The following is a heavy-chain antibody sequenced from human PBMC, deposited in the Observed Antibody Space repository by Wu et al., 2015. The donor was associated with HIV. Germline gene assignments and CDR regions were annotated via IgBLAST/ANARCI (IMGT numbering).Heavy chain of an antibody. CDR1: GYTFTSYD. V-gene: IGHV1-8*03. D-gene: IGHD2-2*01. CDR3: ARDQGCSSTSCSNDAFDI. CDR2: MNPNSGNT. J-gene: IGHJ3*02. Sequence: QVQLVQSGAEVKKPGASVKVSCKASGYTFTSYDINWVRQATGQGLEWMGWMNPNSGNTGYAQKFQGRVTITRNTSISTAYMELSSLRSEDTAVYYCARDQGCSSTSCSNDAFDIWGQGDKWSPSLQ.